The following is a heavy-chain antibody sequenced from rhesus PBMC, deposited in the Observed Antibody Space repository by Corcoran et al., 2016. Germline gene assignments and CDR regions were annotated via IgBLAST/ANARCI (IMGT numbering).Heavy chain of an antibody. CDR1: GGSISGYW. J-gene: IGHJ4*01. CDR2: IGGSSGST. V-gene: IGHV4-165*01. D-gene: IGHD3-3*01. CDR3: AIGTALQYLDWLFDY. Sequence: QVQLQESGPGLVKPSETLSLTCAVSGGSISGYWWGWIRQPPGKGLEWIGYIGGSSGSTYYNPSLKSRVTISTDTSKNQFSLKLSSVTAADTAVYYCAIGTALQYLDWLFDYWGQGVLVTVSS.